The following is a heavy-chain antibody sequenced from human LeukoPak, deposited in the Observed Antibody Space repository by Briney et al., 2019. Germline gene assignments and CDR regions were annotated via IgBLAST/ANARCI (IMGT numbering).Heavy chain of an antibody. Sequence: ETGGSLRLSCAASGFTSSDYYMSWIRQAPGKGLEWVSYISSSGSTIYYAGSVKGRFTISRDNAKNSLYLQMNSLRAEDTAVYYCARVPPLGAQRFDPWGQGTLVSVSS. J-gene: IGHJ5*02. CDR1: GFTSSDYY. V-gene: IGHV3-11*01. CDR3: ARVPPLGAQRFDP. D-gene: IGHD1-26*01. CDR2: ISSSGSTI.